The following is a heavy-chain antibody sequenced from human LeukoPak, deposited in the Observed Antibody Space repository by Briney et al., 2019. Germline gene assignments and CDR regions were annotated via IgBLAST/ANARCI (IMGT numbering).Heavy chain of an antibody. Sequence: SETLSLTCTVSGGSITSSSYYWGWIRQPPGKGLEWIGSIYYSGSTYYNPSLKSRVTISVDTSKNQFSLKLSSVTAADTAVYYCARRDDYSNYAWFDPWGQGTLVTVSS. J-gene: IGHJ5*02. D-gene: IGHD4-11*01. CDR2: IYYSGST. CDR1: GGSITSSSYY. V-gene: IGHV4-39*01. CDR3: ARRDDYSNYAWFDP.